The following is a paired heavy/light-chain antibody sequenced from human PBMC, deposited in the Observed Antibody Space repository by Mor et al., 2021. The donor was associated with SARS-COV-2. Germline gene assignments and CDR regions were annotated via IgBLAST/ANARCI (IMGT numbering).Heavy chain of an antibody. V-gene: IGHV3-23*01. J-gene: IGHJ6*02. CDR2: ISGSGGST. CDR1: GFTFSSYA. D-gene: IGHD5-12*01. CDR3: AKDSRPARIGPLSAGYGMDV. Sequence: EVQLLESGGGLVQPGGSLRLSCAASGFTFSSYAMSWVRQAPGKGLEWVSAISGSGGSTYYADSVKGRFTISRDNSKNTLYLQMNSLRAEDTAVYYCAKDSRPARIGPLSAGYGMDVWGQGTTVTVSS.
Light chain of an antibody. CDR2: QDS. Sequence: SYELTQPPSVSVSPGQTASITCSGDKLGDKYACWYQQKPGQSPVLVIYQDSKRPSGIPERFSGSNSGNTATLTISGTQAMDEADYYCQAWDSSDNYVFGTGTKVTVL. J-gene: IGLJ1*01. V-gene: IGLV3-1*01. CDR1: KLGDKY. CDR3: QAWDSSDNYV.